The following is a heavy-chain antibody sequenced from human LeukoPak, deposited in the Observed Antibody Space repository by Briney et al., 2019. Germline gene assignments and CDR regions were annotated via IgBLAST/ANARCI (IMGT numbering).Heavy chain of an antibody. J-gene: IGHJ6*03. CDR2: ISSSGSTI. V-gene: IGHV3-11*01. Sequence: PGGSLRLSCAASGFTFSDYYMSWIRQAPGKVLEWVSYISSSGSTIYYADSVKGRFTISRDNAKNSLYLQMNSLRAEDTAVYYCARGRVGYYGSGSYYFYYYMDVWGKGTTVTISS. CDR3: ARGRVGYYGSGSYYFYYYMDV. D-gene: IGHD3-10*01. CDR1: GFTFSDYY.